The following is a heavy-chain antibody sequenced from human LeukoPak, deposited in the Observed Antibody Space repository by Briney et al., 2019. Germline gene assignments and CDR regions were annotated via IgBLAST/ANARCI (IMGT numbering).Heavy chain of an antibody. CDR1: GFTFSSYS. CDR2: ISSSSSNI. Sequence: AGGSLRLSCAASGFTFSSYSMNWVRQAPGKGLEWVSSISSSSSNIYYADSVKGRFTISRDNAKNSLYLQMNSLRAEDTAVYYCARVFRGRGSGSRPYFDYWGQGTLVTVPS. CDR3: ARVFRGRGSGSRPYFDY. D-gene: IGHD3-10*01. V-gene: IGHV3-21*01. J-gene: IGHJ4*02.